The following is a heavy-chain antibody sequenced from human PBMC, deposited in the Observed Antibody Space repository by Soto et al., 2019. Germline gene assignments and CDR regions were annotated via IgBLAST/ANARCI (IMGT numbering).Heavy chain of an antibody. V-gene: IGHV3-21*01. CDR1: GFTFSRYS. CDR2: ISSTTNYI. Sequence: GGSLRLSCAASGFTFSRYSMNWVRQAPGKGLEWVSSISSTTNYIYYADSMKGRFTVSRDNTKNSVYLDMNSLSAEDTAVYYCARESEDLTSNFDYWGQGTLVTVSS. J-gene: IGHJ4*02. CDR3: ARESEDLTSNFDY.